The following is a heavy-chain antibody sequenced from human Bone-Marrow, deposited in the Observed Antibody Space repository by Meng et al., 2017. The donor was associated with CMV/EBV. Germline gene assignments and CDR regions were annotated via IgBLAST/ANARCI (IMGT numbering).Heavy chain of an antibody. CDR2: IYHSEST. Sequence: CAVSGGAISSCNWWSWVRQPPGKGLEWIGEIYHSESTNYNPSLKSRVTISVDKSKNQFSLKLSSVTAADTAVYYCARESMVPAYYFDYWGQGTLVTVSS. CDR3: ARESMVPAYYFDY. CDR1: GGAISSCNW. D-gene: IGHD3-10*01. V-gene: IGHV4-4*02. J-gene: IGHJ4*02.